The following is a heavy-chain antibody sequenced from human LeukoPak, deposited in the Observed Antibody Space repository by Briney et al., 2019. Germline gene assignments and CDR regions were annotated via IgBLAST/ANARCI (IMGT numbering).Heavy chain of an antibody. CDR2: IYHSGST. D-gene: IGHD3-10*01. CDR1: GYSITSGYY. V-gene: IGHV4-38-2*02. CDR3: ARGQGQLWFGELVWYFDL. J-gene: IGHJ2*01. Sequence: SETLSLTCTVSGYSITSGYYWGWIRQPPGKGLEWIGSIYHSGSTFYNPFLKSRVTISVDPSKNQFSLKLSSVTAADTAVYYCARGQGQLWFGELVWYFDLWGRGTLVTVSS.